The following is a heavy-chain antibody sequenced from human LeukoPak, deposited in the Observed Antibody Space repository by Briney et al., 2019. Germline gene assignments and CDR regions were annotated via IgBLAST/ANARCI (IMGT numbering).Heavy chain of an antibody. CDR1: GYTFTSYG. D-gene: IGHD3-9*01. CDR3: ARTYWYYDILTGYDY. Sequence: GASVKVSCKASGYTFTSYGISWVGQAPGQGLEWMGWISAYNGNTNYAQKLQGRVTMTTDTSTSTAYMELRSLRSDDTAVYYCARTYWYYDILTGYDYWGQGTLVTVSS. J-gene: IGHJ4*02. V-gene: IGHV1-18*01. CDR2: ISAYNGNT.